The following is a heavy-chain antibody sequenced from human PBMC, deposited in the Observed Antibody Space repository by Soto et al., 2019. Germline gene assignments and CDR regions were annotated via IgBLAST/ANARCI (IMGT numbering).Heavy chain of an antibody. CDR3: AKEYYYGSGSYYNAFDY. V-gene: IGHV3-9*01. CDR2: ISWNSGSI. J-gene: IGHJ4*02. CDR1: GFTFDDYA. Sequence: PGGSLRLSCTASGFTFDDYAMHWVRQAPGKGLEWVSGISWNSGSIGYADSVKGRFTISRDNAKNSLYLQMNSLRAEDTALYYCAKEYYYGSGSYYNAFDYWGQGTMVTVYS. D-gene: IGHD3-10*01.